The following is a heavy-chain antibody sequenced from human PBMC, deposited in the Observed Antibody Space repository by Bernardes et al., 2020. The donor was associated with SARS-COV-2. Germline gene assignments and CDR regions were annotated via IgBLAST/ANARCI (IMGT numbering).Heavy chain of an antibody. Sequence: ASVKVSCKASGYTFSDYYMHWVRQAPGQGLEWMGWINPNSGGTQYVEKFQGRVTMTRDTSFSTAYMELKRLISDDTAVYYCARASPITGEKNAFDIWGQGTTVTVSS. CDR1: GYTFSDYY. CDR3: ARASPITGEKNAFDI. CDR2: INPNSGGT. V-gene: IGHV1-2*02. D-gene: IGHD7-27*01. J-gene: IGHJ3*02.